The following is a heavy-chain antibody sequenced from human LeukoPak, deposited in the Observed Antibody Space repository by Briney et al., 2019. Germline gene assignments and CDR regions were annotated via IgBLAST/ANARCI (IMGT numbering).Heavy chain of an antibody. V-gene: IGHV4-34*01. CDR3: ARASYSSGWSFDY. CDR2: INHSGST. J-gene: IGHJ4*02. Sequence: SETLSLTCAVYGGSFSGYYWSWIRQPPGKGLEWIGEINHSGSTNYNPSLKSRVTISVDTSKNQFSLKLSSVTAADTAVYYCARASYSSGWSFDYWGQGTLVTVSS. D-gene: IGHD6-19*01. CDR1: GGSFSGYY.